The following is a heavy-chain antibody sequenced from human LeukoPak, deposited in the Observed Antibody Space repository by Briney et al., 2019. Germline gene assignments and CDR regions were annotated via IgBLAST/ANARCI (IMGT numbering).Heavy chain of an antibody. CDR1: GGSISSYY. Sequence: PSETLSLTCTVSGGSISSYYWSWIRQPPGKGLEWIGYIYYSGSTNYNPSLKSRVTISVDTSKNQFSLKLSSVTAADTAVYYCARHLQLELLPSFFDYWGQGTQVTVSS. D-gene: IGHD1-1*01. J-gene: IGHJ4*02. CDR2: IYYSGST. V-gene: IGHV4-59*08. CDR3: ARHLQLELLPSFFDY.